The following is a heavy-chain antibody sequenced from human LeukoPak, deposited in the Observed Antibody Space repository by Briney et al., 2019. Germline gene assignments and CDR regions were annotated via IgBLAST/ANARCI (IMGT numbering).Heavy chain of an antibody. CDR2: VSGAGTNT. D-gene: IGHD4-23*01. J-gene: IGHJ4*02. V-gene: IGHV3-23*01. CDR3: ASHTSGNLQPSDY. CDR1: GFTFTNYA. Sequence: QPGGSLRLSCAASGFTFTNYALGSVRQAPGKGLEWVSSVSGAGTNTHYADSVKGRFSISRDNSKNTLDLQMNSLRAEDSGIYYCASHTSGNLQPSDYWGQGSLVTVSS.